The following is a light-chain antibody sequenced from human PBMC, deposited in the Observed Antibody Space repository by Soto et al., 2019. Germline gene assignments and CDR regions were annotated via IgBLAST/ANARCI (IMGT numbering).Light chain of an antibody. CDR1: RGHSSYI. V-gene: IGLV4-60*02. CDR3: ETWDSNSVV. CDR2: LEGSGSY. J-gene: IGLJ2*01. Sequence: QPVLTQSSSASASLGSSVKLTCTLSRGHSSYIIAWHQQQPGKAPRYLMKLEGSGSYNKGSGVPDRFSGSSSGADRYLTISNLQFEDEADYYCETWDSNSVVFGGGTKLTVL.